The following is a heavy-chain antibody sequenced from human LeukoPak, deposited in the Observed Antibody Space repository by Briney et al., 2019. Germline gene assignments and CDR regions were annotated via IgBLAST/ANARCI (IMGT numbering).Heavy chain of an antibody. D-gene: IGHD2-21*01. CDR3: ARDPAYGAVDY. CDR1: GFTFSNSW. CDR2: INPDATNK. V-gene: IGHV3-7*03. Sequence: GGSLRLSCAASGFTFSNSWMAWVHQAPGKGLEWVANINPDATNKYYVDSVRGRFAISRDNAKNSLYLQTSSPRAEDTAVYYCARDPAYGAVDYWGQGILVTVSS. J-gene: IGHJ4*02.